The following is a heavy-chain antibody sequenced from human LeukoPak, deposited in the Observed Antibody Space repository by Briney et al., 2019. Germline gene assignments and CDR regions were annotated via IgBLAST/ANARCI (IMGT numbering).Heavy chain of an antibody. CDR1: GFTFSYYY. CDR3: ARDSPYYYDSSGPRDY. Sequence: GGSLRLSCAASGFTFSYYYMSWIRQAPGKVLEWVSYISSSGSTIYYADSVKGRFTISRDNAKNSLYLQMNSLRAEDTAVYYCARDSPYYYDSSGPRDYWGQGTLVTVSS. CDR2: ISSSGSTI. V-gene: IGHV3-11*04. D-gene: IGHD3-22*01. J-gene: IGHJ4*02.